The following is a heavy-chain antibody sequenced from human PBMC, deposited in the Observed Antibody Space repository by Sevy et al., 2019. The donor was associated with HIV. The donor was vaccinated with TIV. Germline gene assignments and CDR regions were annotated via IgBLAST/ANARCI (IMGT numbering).Heavy chain of an antibody. Sequence: GGSLRLSCAASGFTFSSYAMSWVRQAPGKGLEWVSAISGSGGSTYYADSVKGRFTISRANSKNTPYLQMNSLRAEDTAVYYCAKDIVTRWTQTVFDYWGQGTLVTVSS. CDR1: GFTFSSYA. V-gene: IGHV3-23*01. J-gene: IGHJ4*02. CDR3: AKDIVTRWTQTVFDY. CDR2: ISGSGGST. D-gene: IGHD3-16*02.